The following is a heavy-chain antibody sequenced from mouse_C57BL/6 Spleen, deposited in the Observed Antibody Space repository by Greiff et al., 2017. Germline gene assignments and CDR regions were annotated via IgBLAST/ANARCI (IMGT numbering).Heavy chain of an antibody. V-gene: IGHV1-53*01. CDR1: GYTFTSYW. CDR2: INPSNGGT. J-gene: IGHJ2*01. Sequence: QVQLQQSGTELVKPGASVKLSCKASGYTFTSYWMHWVKQRPGQGLEWIGNINPSNGGTNYNEKFKSKATLTVDKSSSTAYMQLSSLTSEVSAVYYCARDGYDGREFDNWGEGTTLTDSS. D-gene: IGHD2-2*01. CDR3: ARDGYDGREFDN.